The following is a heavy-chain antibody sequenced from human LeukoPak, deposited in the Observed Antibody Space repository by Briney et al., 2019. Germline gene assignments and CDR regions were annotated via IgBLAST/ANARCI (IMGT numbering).Heavy chain of an antibody. D-gene: IGHD3-10*01. V-gene: IGHV3-30*18. Sequence: PGGSLRPSCAASGFTFSSYGMHWVRQAPGKGLEWVAVISYDGSNKYYADSVKGRFTISRDNSKNTLYLQMNSLRAEDTAVYYCAKEGGITMVREPFDYWGQGTLVTVSS. CDR1: GFTFSSYG. CDR3: AKEGGITMVREPFDY. CDR2: ISYDGSNK. J-gene: IGHJ4*02.